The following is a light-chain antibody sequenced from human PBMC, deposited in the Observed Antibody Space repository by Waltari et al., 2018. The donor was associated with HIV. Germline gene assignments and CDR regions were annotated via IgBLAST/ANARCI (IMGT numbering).Light chain of an antibody. Sequence: QSVLTQPPSASGTPGQRVTISCSGSSPNIGVNTVNWYQHLPGTSPKLLICSNNQRPSGVPDRFSGSKSGTSASLAISGLQFEDEADYYCAAWDDSLKVVFGGGTKLTVL. J-gene: IGLJ2*01. CDR1: SPNIGVNT. CDR2: SNN. CDR3: AAWDDSLKVV. V-gene: IGLV1-44*01.